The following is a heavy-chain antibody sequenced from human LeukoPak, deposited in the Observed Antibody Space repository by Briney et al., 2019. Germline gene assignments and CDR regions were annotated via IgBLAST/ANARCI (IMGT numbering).Heavy chain of an antibody. Sequence: GGSLRLSCAASGFTFSSYAMSWVRQAPGKGLEGFSTVSNSGDNTYYADYYGDSVRGRFTISRDNSKNTLYPQMNSLTAEDTAIYYCAKATGTLGTWGQGTLVTVSS. J-gene: IGHJ5*02. D-gene: IGHD1-1*01. CDR1: GFTFSSYA. CDR3: AKATGTLGT. CDR2: VSNSGDNT. V-gene: IGHV3-23*01.